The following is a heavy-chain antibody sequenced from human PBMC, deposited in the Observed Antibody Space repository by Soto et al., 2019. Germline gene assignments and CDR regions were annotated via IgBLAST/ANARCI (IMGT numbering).Heavy chain of an antibody. J-gene: IGHJ4*02. D-gene: IGHD3-16*01. CDR3: AHCRGGVASF. V-gene: IGHV2-5*02. CDR1: GFSLNTRDVG. CDR2: VYWDDDK. Sequence: QITLNESGPALVKPTQTLTLTCTFSGFSLNTRDVGVGWIRQPPGKALEWLGVVYWDDDKTYSPSLKSRLTITKDTPKIQVVLRMTKMYPVDTATYYCAHCRGGVASFWGQGTLVTVSS.